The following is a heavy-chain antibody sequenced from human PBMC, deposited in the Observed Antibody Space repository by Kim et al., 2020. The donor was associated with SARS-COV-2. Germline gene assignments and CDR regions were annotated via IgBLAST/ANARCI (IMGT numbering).Heavy chain of an antibody. D-gene: IGHD3-10*01. V-gene: IGHV3-30-3*01. CDR2: ISYDGRNK. CDR1: GLSFDSSA. J-gene: IGHJ6*02. CDR3: ARGNYYESVSLSDYYNGMDV. Sequence: GGSLRLSFAASGLSFDSSAMNWVRLAPGKGLEWVAVISYDGRNKEYADSVKGRFTISRDNSKSTLSLQMNSLRVEDTAVYYCARGNYYESVSLSDYYNGMDVWGQGTTVTVSS.